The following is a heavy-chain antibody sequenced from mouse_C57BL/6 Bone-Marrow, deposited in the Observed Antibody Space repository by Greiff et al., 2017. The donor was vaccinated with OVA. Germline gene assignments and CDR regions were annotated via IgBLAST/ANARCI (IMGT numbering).Heavy chain of an antibody. V-gene: IGHV1-15*01. CDR3: TGMDY. Sequence: QVQLQQPGAELVKPGASVKLSCKASGYTFTSYWMHWVKQTPVHGLEWIGAIDPETGGTAYNQKFKGKAILTADKSSSTAYMELRSLTSEDSAVYYCTGMDYWGQGTPLTVSS. CDR1: GYTFTSYW. D-gene: IGHD1-1*01. J-gene: IGHJ2*01. CDR2: IDPETGGT.